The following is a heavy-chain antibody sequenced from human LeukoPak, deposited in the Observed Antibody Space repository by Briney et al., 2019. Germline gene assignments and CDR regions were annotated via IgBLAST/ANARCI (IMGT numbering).Heavy chain of an antibody. D-gene: IGHD4-17*01. CDR1: GGSISPYY. CDR3: ARIHDYGDYAFDR. Sequence: SETLSLTCTVSGGSISPYYWSWIRQPPGKGLEYIGYISYSGSTNYSPSLKSRLTISVDTSKNQFSLRLNSVTAADTAVYYCARIHDYGDYAFDRWGQGTLVTVSS. V-gene: IGHV4-59*08. J-gene: IGHJ4*02. CDR2: ISYSGST.